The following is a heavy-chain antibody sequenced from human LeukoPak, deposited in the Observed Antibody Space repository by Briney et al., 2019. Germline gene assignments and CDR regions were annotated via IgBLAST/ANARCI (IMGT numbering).Heavy chain of an antibody. CDR1: RFTFSSYW. Sequence: PGGSLRLSCAASRFTFSSYWMHWVRQAPGKGLVWVSRINSDGSSTYYADSVKGRFTISRDNAKNTLYLQMDSLRAEDTAVYYCARGSPGYSSSYFDYWGQGTLVTVSS. CDR3: ARGSPGYSSSYFDY. CDR2: INSDGSST. D-gene: IGHD6-13*01. J-gene: IGHJ4*02. V-gene: IGHV3-74*01.